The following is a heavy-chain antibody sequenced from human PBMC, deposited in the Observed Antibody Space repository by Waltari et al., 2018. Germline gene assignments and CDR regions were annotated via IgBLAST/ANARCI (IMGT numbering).Heavy chain of an antibody. CDR1: GYTFTGYY. Sequence: QVQLVQSGAEVKKPGASVKVSCKASGYTFTGYYMHWVRQAPGQGLEWMGWINPNSGGTNYAQKFQGRVTMTRDTSISTAYMELSRLRSDDTAVYYCAREGRLVRYSSGWYLDYWGQGTLVTVSS. D-gene: IGHD6-19*01. J-gene: IGHJ4*02. V-gene: IGHV1-2*02. CDR2: INPNSGGT. CDR3: AREGRLVRYSSGWYLDY.